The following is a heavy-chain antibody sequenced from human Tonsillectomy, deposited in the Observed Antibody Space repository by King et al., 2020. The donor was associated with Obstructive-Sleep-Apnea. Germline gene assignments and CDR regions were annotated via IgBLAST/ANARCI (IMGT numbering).Heavy chain of an antibody. Sequence: DVQLVESGGGLVQPGRSLRLSCAASGFTFDDYAMHWVRQAPGKGLEWVSVISWNSDNIGYADSVKGRFTISRDNAKNSLYLQMNSLRTEDTALYYCAKGYYDTNGYYFDYWGQGTLVTVSS. D-gene: IGHD3-22*01. V-gene: IGHV3-9*01. CDR3: AKGYYDTNGYYFDY. CDR2: ISWNSDNI. J-gene: IGHJ4*02. CDR1: GFTFDDYA.